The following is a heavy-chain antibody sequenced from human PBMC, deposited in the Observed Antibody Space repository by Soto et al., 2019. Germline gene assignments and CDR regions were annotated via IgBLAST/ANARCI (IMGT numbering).Heavy chain of an antibody. J-gene: IGHJ6*02. CDR1: GYTFTGYY. V-gene: IGHV1-2*04. D-gene: IGHD6-19*01. Sequence: GASVEVSCKASGYTFTGYYMRWGRQAPGQGPEGVGWVNPNSGGTNYAQKSQGWVTMTRDTSISTAYMELSRLRSDDTAVYYCARAQDSSGWYLGRPYYYYYYGMDVWGQGTTVTVSS. CDR2: VNPNSGGT. CDR3: ARAQDSSGWYLGRPYYYYYYGMDV.